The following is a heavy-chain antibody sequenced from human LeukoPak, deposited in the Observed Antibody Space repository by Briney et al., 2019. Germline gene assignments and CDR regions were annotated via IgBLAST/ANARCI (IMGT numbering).Heavy chain of an antibody. V-gene: IGHV3-43D*03. J-gene: IGHJ4*02. CDR2: ISWDGGST. Sequence: PGGSLRLSCAASGFTFDDYAMHWVRQAPGKGLEWVSLISWDGGSTYYADSVKGRFTISRDNSKNSLYLQMNSLRAEDTALYYCAKASTVTTGGYYFDYWGQGTLVTVSS. CDR1: GFTFDDYA. CDR3: AKASTVTTGGYYFDY. D-gene: IGHD4-17*01.